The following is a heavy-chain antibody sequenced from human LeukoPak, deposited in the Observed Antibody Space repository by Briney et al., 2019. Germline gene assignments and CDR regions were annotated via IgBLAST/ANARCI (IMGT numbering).Heavy chain of an antibody. D-gene: IGHD3-9*01. CDR3: ARDPATGSYGMDV. CDR1: GYTFTSYY. V-gene: IGHV1-46*01. J-gene: IGHJ6*02. CDR2: INPSGGST. Sequence: ASVKVSCKASGYTFTSYYMHWVRQAPGQGLEWVGIINPSGGSTSYAQKFQSRVTMTRDTSTSTVYMELSRLRSEDTAVYYCARDPATGSYGMDVWGQGTTVTVSS.